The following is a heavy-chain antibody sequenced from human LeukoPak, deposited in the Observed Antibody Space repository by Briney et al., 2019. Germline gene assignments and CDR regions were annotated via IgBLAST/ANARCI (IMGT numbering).Heavy chain of an antibody. CDR1: GYTFTSYC. J-gene: IGHJ6*03. Sequence: ASVKLSCKASGYTFTSYCISCVRQPPAQGREYRMWISAYNGNTNYAQKLQGRVTMTTDTSTSTAYMELRSLRSDDTAVYYCARGVPAAIGSDYYYYYMDVWGKGTTVTVSS. V-gene: IGHV1-18*01. CDR3: ARGVPAAIGSDYYYYYMDV. D-gene: IGHD2-2*01. CDR2: ISAYNGNT.